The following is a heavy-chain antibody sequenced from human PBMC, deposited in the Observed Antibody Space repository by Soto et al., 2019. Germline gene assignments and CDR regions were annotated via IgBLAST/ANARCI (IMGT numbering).Heavy chain of an antibody. J-gene: IGHJ5*02. V-gene: IGHV3-33*01. CDR2: IWYDGSNK. D-gene: IGHD5-18*01. CDR3: ARDSETERETIQLWLNWFDP. CDR1: GFTFSSYG. Sequence: GGSLRLSCAASGFTFSSYGMHWVRQAPGKGLEWVAVIWYDGSNKYYADSVKGRFTISRDNSKNTLYLQMNSLRAEDTAVYYCARDSETERETIQLWLNWFDPWGQGTLVTVSS.